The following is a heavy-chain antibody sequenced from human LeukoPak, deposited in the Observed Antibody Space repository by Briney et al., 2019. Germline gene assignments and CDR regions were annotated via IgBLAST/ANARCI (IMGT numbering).Heavy chain of an antibody. V-gene: IGHV3-30*04. CDR3: ARDPAKFWSGHDY. CDR1: GFTFSSYA. CDR2: ISYDGSNK. Sequence: QPGRSLRLSCAASGFTFSSYAMHWVRQAPGKGLEWVAVISYDGSNKYYADSVKGRFTISRDNSKNTLYLQMNSLRAEDTAVYYCARDPAKFWSGHDYWGQGTLVTVSS. D-gene: IGHD3-3*01. J-gene: IGHJ4*02.